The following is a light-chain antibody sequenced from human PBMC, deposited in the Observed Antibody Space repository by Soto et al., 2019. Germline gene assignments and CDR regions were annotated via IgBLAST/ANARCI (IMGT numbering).Light chain of an antibody. J-gene: IGLJ1*01. CDR1: SLDVGAYNF. CDR2: EVT. Sequence: QSALTQPASVSGSPGQSITISCTGTSLDVGAYNFVSWYQHHPGRAPKLIIYEVTIRPSGVSNRFSGSKSGNTASLTIYGLQAEDEADYYCSSYTTSAPYVFGTGTKVTVL. CDR3: SSYTTSAPYV. V-gene: IGLV2-14*01.